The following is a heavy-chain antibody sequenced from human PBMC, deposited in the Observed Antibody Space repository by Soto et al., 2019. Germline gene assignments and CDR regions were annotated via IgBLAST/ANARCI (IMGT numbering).Heavy chain of an antibody. Sequence: EVQLVESGGGLVQPGGSLRLSCEASGFTFRNYDMHWVRQGTGKGLEWVSGISAAGDPDYADSVEGLVTISRENAQNSFFLQMNSLRVGDTAVYYCARTDRDFYGLDVWGQGTKVIVSS. CDR2: ISAAGDP. J-gene: IGHJ6*02. V-gene: IGHV3-13*05. CDR1: GFTFRNYD. CDR3: ARTDRDFYGLDV.